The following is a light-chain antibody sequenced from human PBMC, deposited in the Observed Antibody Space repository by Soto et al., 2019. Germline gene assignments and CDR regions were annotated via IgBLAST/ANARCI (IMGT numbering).Light chain of an antibody. V-gene: IGKV3-15*01. CDR2: GAS. Sequence: EIVMTQSPATLSVSPGERATLSCRASQSVSSNLAWYQQKPGQAPRLLIYGASTRATGIPARFSGSGSGTEFTLTISSLQSEDFAVYYCQQYNNWPQTFGQVTTLEIK. J-gene: IGKJ2*01. CDR3: QQYNNWPQT. CDR1: QSVSSN.